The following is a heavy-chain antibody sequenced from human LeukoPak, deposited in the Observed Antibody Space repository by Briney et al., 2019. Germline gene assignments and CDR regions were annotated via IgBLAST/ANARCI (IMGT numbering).Heavy chain of an antibody. J-gene: IGHJ5*02. V-gene: IGHV4-38-2*02. D-gene: IGHD3-16*01. CDR1: VYSISSGYY. Sequence: KASETLSLTCTVSVYSISSGYYWGWIRQPPGKGLEWIGSIYHSGSTYYNPSLKSRVTISVDTSKNQFSLKLSSVTAADTAVYYCARDHGPGGGRFDPWGQGTLVTVSS. CDR3: ARDHGPGGGRFDP. CDR2: IYHSGST.